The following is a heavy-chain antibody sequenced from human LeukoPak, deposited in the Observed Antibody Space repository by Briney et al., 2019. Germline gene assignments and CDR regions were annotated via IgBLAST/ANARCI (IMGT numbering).Heavy chain of an antibody. J-gene: IGHJ6*03. CDR2: IWYDGSNK. CDR3: AKEVSSWYYYYYYMDA. V-gene: IGHV3-33*06. Sequence: GGSLRLSCAASGFTFSSYGMHWVRQAPGKGLEWVAVIWYDGSNKYYADSVKGRFTISRDNSKNTLYLQMNSLRAEDTAVYYCAKEVSSWYYYYYYMDAWGKGTTVTVSS. D-gene: IGHD6-13*01. CDR1: GFTFSSYG.